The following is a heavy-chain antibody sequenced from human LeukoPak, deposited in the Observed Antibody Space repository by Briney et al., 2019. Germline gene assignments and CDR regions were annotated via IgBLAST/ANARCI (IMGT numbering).Heavy chain of an antibody. J-gene: IGHJ4*02. Sequence: PGGSLRLSCAASGFTFSSYSMNWVRQAPGKGLEWVSSISSSSSYIYYADSVKGRFTISRDNAKNSLYLQMNSLRAEDTAVYYCARGQRRDGYNPMDYWGQGTLVTVSS. CDR1: GFTFSSYS. V-gene: IGHV3-21*01. CDR3: ARGQRRDGYNPMDY. D-gene: IGHD5-12*01. CDR2: ISSSSSYI.